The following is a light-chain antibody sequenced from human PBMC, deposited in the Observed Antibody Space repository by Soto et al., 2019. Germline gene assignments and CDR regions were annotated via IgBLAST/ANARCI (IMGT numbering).Light chain of an antibody. J-gene: IGKJ1*01. CDR1: QSVSSNY. CDR3: QQSGTSPVT. Sequence: EIVLTQSPGTLSLSPGERATLSCRASQSVSSNYLAWYQQKPGQAPRLLIYGASSRATGIPDRFSGSGSGTDFTLTINRLEPEDFAVFYCQQSGTSPVTFGQGTKVEIK. CDR2: GAS. V-gene: IGKV3-20*01.